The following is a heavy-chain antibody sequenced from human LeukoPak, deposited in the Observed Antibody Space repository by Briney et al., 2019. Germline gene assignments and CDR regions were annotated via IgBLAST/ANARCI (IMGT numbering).Heavy chain of an antibody. CDR2: INYSGNT. J-gene: IGHJ4*02. CDR3: ARLNVLNNSVLHHFDR. D-gene: IGHD1/OR15-1a*01. V-gene: IGHV4-59*08. CDR1: GGSISDYY. Sequence: SETLSLTCTVSGGSISDYYWSWIRQPPGKGLEWIAYINYSGNTDYNPSLKSRVTISVDTSKNHFSLKLNSVTAADTAVYYCARLNVLNNSVLHHFDRWGQGTLVIVPS.